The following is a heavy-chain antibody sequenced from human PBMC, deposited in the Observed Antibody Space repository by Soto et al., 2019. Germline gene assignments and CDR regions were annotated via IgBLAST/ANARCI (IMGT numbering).Heavy chain of an antibody. D-gene: IGHD2-21*01. CDR3: ESALAHPDCCGYCPIDSFDI. J-gene: IGHJ3*02. CDR2: ISSSSGYT. CDR1: GFTFSSYS. V-gene: IGHV3-21*01. Sequence: GGSLRLSCAASGFTFSSYSMNWVRQAPGKALEWVSAISSSSGYTYYADSVKGRFTISRDNAKNSLYLQMNSLRAEDTALYYCESALAHPDCCGYCPIDSFDIWGQGTMVTVSS.